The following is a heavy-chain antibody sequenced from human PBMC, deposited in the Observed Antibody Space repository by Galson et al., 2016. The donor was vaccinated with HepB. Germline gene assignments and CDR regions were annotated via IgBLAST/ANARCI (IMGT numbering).Heavy chain of an antibody. V-gene: IGHV3-21*01. D-gene: IGHD6-19*01. Sequence: SLRLSCAASGFTFSSYSMNWVRQAPGKGLEWVSSISTTSSYIYYADSVKGRFTISRDNAKNSLYLQMNSLRAEDTAVYYCARGKYSSGWADYWGQGTLVTVSP. CDR1: GFTFSSYS. CDR2: ISTTSSYI. J-gene: IGHJ4*02. CDR3: ARGKYSSGWADY.